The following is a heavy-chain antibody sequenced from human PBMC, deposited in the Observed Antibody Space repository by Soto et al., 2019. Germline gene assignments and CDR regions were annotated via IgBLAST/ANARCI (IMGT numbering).Heavy chain of an antibody. Sequence: EVQLLESGGGLVQPGGSLRLSCAASGFTFSSYAMSWVRQAPGKGLEWVSAISGSGGSTYYADSVKGRFTISRDNSKNTLYLQMNSLRAEDTAVYYCAKDLTDLPYYYYGMDVWGQGTTDTVSS. CDR2: ISGSGGST. J-gene: IGHJ6*02. CDR3: AKDLTDLPYYYYGMDV. V-gene: IGHV3-23*01. CDR1: GFTFSSYA.